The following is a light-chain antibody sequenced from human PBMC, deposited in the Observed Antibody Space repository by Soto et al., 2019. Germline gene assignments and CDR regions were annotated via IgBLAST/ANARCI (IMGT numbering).Light chain of an antibody. CDR2: GAS. CDR3: QQYGSSPGGT. V-gene: IGKV3-20*01. Sequence: EIVLTQSPGTLSLSPGERATLSCRASQSVSSSFLAWYQQKPGQAPRLLIYGASSRATGFPDRFSGSGSGTDFTLTISRLEPEDFAVYYCQQYGSSPGGTFGQGTKV. J-gene: IGKJ1*01. CDR1: QSVSSSF.